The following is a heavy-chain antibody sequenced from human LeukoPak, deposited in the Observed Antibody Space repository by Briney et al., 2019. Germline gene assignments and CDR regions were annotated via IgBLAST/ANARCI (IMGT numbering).Heavy chain of an antibody. CDR1: GFTFSSYS. J-gene: IGHJ4*02. CDR2: ISSSSSYI. CDR3: ARDLAAPLDY. Sequence: GGSLRPSCVASGFTFSSYSMNWVRQAPGKGLEWVSSISSSSSYIYYADSVKGRFTISRDNAKNSLYLQMNSLRAEDTAVYYCARDLAAPLDYWGQGTLVTVSS. V-gene: IGHV3-21*01.